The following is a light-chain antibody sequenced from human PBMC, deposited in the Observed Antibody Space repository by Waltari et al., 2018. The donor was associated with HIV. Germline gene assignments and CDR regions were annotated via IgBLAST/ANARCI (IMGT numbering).Light chain of an antibody. CDR2: DVT. Sequence: QSVLTQPASVSGSPGQSITISCTGTSSDIGSYDYVSWYQQHPGKAPKLIIVDVTNRPSGVSSRFSASKSGNTASLTISGLQPVDEADYCSSYTDISNHEVFGGGTKLTVL. CDR1: SSDIGSYDY. V-gene: IGLV2-14*03. J-gene: IGLJ3*02. CDR3: SSYTDISNHEV.